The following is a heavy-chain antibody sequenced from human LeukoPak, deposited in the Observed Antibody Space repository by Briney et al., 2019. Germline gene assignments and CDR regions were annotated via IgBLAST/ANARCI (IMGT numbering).Heavy chain of an antibody. J-gene: IGHJ3*02. CDR3: ARQKYYYGSGSYDDAFDI. V-gene: IGHV4-39*01. CDR1: GGSISSSNDD. Sequence: SETLSLTCTVSGGSISSSNDDWGWIRQPPGKGLEWIGSIYYSGSTYYNPFLKSRVTISVDTSKNQFSLKLSSVTAADTAVYYCARQKYYYGSGSYDDAFDIWGQGTMVTVSS. D-gene: IGHD3-10*01. CDR2: IYYSGST.